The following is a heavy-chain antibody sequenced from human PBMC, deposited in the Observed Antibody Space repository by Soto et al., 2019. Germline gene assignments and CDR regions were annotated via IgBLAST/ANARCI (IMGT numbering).Heavy chain of an antibody. CDR3: ARDLITMVRGAITGYYYGMDV. CDR1: GFTFSSYS. V-gene: IGHV3-21*01. J-gene: IGHJ6*02. D-gene: IGHD3-10*01. Sequence: GGSLRLSCAASGFTFSSYSMNWVRQAPGKGLEWVSSISSSSSYIYYADSVKGRFTISRDNAKNSLYLQMNSLRAEDTAVYYCARDLITMVRGAITGYYYGMDVWGQGTTVTVSS. CDR2: ISSSSSYI.